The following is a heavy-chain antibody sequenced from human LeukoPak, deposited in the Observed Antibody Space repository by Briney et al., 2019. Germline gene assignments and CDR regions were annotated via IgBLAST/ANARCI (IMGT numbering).Heavy chain of an antibody. CDR1: GYTFTGYY. V-gene: IGHV1-2*02. CDR2: INPNSGGT. D-gene: IGHD2-15*01. CDR3: ARQPSLRYCSGGSSYSPKAFDI. J-gene: IGHJ3*02. Sequence: ASVKVSCKASGYTFTGYYMHWVRQAPGQGLEWMGWINPNSGGTNYAQKFQGRVTMTRDTSISTAYMELSRLSSDDTGVYYCARQPSLRYCSGGSSYSPKAFDIWGQGTMVTVSS.